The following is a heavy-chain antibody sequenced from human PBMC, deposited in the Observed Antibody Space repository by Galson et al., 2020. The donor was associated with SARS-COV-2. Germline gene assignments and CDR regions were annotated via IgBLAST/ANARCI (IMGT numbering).Heavy chain of an antibody. Sequence: SETLSLTCAVYGGSFSGYYWSWIRQPPGKGLEWIGEINHSGSTNYNPSLKSRVTISVDTSKNQFSLKLSSVTAADTAVYYCAKQLRHSDYWGQGTLVTVSS. V-gene: IGHV4-34*01. D-gene: IGHD4-17*01. CDR2: INHSGST. CDR3: AKQLRHSDY. J-gene: IGHJ4*02. CDR1: GGSFSGYY.